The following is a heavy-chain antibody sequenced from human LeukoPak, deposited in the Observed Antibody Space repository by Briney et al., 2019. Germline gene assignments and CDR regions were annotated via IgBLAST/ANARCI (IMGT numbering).Heavy chain of an antibody. J-gene: IGHJ5*02. CDR3: ARDGTNRWFDP. CDR1: GGSFSGYY. CDR2: INHSGST. Sequence: SETLSLTCAVYGGSFSGYYWSWIRQPPGKGLEWIGEINHSGSTNYNPSLKSRVTISVDTSKNQFSLKLSSVTAADTAVYYCARDGTNRWFDPWGQGILVTVSS. D-gene: IGHD1-26*01. V-gene: IGHV4-34*01.